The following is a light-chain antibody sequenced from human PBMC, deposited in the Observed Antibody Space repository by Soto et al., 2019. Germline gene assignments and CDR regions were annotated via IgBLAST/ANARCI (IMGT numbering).Light chain of an antibody. CDR3: QLYNSYSEA. CDR2: QAS. V-gene: IGKV1-5*03. CDR1: QTISSW. J-gene: IGKJ1*01. Sequence: DIQMTQSPSTLSGSVGDRVTITCRASQTISSWLAWYQQKPGKAPKLLIYQASTLKSGVPSRFSGSGSGTEFTLTISSLQPDDFATYYCQLYNSYSEAFVEGTKVERK.